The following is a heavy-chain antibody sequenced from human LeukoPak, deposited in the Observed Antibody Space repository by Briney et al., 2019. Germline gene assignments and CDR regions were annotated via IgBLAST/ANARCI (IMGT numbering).Heavy chain of an antibody. J-gene: IGHJ4*02. CDR2: TCYRSKWYN. CDR1: GDSVSSNSAA. Sequence: SQTLSLTCAISGDSVSSNSAAWNWIRQSPSRGLEWLGRTCYRSKWYNDYAVSVKSRITINPDTSKNQFSLQLNSVTPEDTAVYYCAREVAGYYYDSSGYYAPNSFDYWGQGTLVTVSS. V-gene: IGHV6-1*01. D-gene: IGHD3-22*01. CDR3: AREVAGYYYDSSGYYAPNSFDY.